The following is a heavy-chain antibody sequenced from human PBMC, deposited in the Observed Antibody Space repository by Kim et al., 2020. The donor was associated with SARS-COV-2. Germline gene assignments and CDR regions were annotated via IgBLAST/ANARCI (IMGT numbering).Heavy chain of an antibody. CDR1: GFTFSDYT. Sequence: GWSLRLSCAASGFTFSDYTMNWVRQSPGKGLEWVSSISSSSINLFYADLVRGRFTISRDNAKNSFYLQLNSLRPEDTAVYYCARERASSGSNSFDIWGQGTLVTVTS. CDR3: ARERASSGSNSFDI. V-gene: IGHV3-21*06. D-gene: IGHD3-22*01. J-gene: IGHJ3*02. CDR2: ISSSSINL.